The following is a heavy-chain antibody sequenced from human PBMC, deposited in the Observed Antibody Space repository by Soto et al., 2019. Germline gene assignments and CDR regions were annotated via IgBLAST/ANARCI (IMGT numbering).Heavy chain of an antibody. Sequence: LTCSVAGASISTSSSYYWGWIRQPPGKGLEWIGSIYYSGGTYFNPSLKSRVTMSIDTSKDQFSLTLSSVTAADTAIYYCARQYITVFGVINFKTAFDYFDFWGQGALVTVSS. CDR2: IYYSGGT. V-gene: IGHV4-39*01. J-gene: IGHJ4*02. CDR1: GASISTSSSYY. CDR3: ARQYITVFGVINFKTAFDYFDF. D-gene: IGHD3-3*01.